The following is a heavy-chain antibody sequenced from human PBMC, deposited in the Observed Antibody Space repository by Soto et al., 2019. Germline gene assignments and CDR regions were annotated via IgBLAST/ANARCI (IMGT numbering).Heavy chain of an antibody. J-gene: IGHJ6*02. CDR1: GYTFTGYY. CDR3: VRDPGDSSSTSCLSSYYSYSCSMDV. CDR2: INPHSGGT. D-gene: IGHD2-2*01. V-gene: IGHV1-2*02. Sequence: SVKVSCKASGYTFTGYYIHWVRQAPGQGLEWMGWINPHSGGTKYAQKFQGRVTVTRDTSISTAYMELSSLRSDDTAIYYCVRDPGDSSSTSCLSSYYSYSCSMDVSCQGNMVTV.